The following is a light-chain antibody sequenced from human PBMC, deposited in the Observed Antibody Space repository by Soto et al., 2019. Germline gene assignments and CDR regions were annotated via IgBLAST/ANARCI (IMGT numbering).Light chain of an antibody. V-gene: IGLV2-11*01. Sequence: QSALTQPRSVSGSPGQSVTISCTGTSSDVGSNNYVSWYQQHPGKAPKLMIYDVSKRPSGVPDRFSGSKSGNTASLTVSGLQTEDEADYYCCSFAGRYRVFGGGTKLTVL. J-gene: IGLJ2*01. CDR3: CSFAGRYRV. CDR2: DVS. CDR1: SSDVGSNNY.